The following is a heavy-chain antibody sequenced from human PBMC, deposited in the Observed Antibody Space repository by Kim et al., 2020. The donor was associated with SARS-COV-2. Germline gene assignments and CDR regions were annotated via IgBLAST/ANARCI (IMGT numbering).Heavy chain of an antibody. CDR3: ATDRRGGVFDY. CDR2: IKQDGSEK. V-gene: IGHV3-7*05. CDR1: GFTFSSDW. Sequence: GGSLRLSCAASGFTFSSDWMTWVRPTPGKRLEWVANIKQDGSEKYYVDSMRGRFTISRDNAKNSLYLQMNSLRAEDTAVYYCATDRRGGVFDYWGQGTLVTVSS. J-gene: IGHJ4*02. D-gene: IGHD3-10*01.